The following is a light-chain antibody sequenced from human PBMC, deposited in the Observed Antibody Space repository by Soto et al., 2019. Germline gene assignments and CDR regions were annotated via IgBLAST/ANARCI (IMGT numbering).Light chain of an antibody. CDR2: EVS. CDR3: SSYAGSIFYV. J-gene: IGLJ1*01. CDR1: SSDVGGYNY. V-gene: IGLV2-8*01. Sequence: QSVLTQPPSASGPPGQSVTISCTGTSSDVGGYNYVSWYQQHPGKAPKLMIYEVSKRPSGVPDRFSGSKSGNTASLTVSGLQAEDEAEYYCSSYAGSIFYVFGTGTKVTVL.